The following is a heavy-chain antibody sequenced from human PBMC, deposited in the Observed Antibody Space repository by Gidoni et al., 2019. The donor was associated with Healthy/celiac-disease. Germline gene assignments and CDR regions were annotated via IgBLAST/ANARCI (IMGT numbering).Heavy chain of an antibody. CDR3: ARTYYDFWSGPGPFDY. V-gene: IGHV3-7*03. Sequence: EVQLVESGGGLVQPGGSLRLSCAASGFTFSSYWMSWVRKAPGKGLEWVANIKQDGSEKYYVDSVKGRFTISRDNAKNSLYLQMNSLRAEDTAVYYCARTYYDFWSGPGPFDYWGQGTLVTVSS. J-gene: IGHJ4*02. CDR2: IKQDGSEK. D-gene: IGHD3-3*01. CDR1: GFTFSSYW.